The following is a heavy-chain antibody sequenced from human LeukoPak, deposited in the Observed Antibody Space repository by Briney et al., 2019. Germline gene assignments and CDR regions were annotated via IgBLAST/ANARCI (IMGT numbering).Heavy chain of an antibody. V-gene: IGHV4-34*01. Sequence: SETLSLTCAVYGGSFSGDYWSCIRQPPGKGLEWIGEINHSGSTNYNPSLKSRVTISVHTSKNQFSLKLSSVTAADTAVYYCARGVGIVLMVYAIRVDYWGQGTLVTVSS. CDR3: ARGVGIVLMVYAIRVDY. J-gene: IGHJ4*02. CDR1: GGSFSGDY. CDR2: INHSGST. D-gene: IGHD2-8*01.